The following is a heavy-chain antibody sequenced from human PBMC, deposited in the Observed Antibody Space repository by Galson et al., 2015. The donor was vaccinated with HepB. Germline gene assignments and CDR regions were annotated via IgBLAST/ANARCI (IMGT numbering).Heavy chain of an antibody. J-gene: IGHJ3*02. CDR1: GGTFSSYA. D-gene: IGHD3-10*01. Sequence: SVKVSCKASGGTFSSYAISWVRQAPGQGLEWMGGIIPIFGIANYAQKFQGRVTITADKSTSTAYMELSSLRADDTAVYYCAKDSLLDYYGSGTLWAFDIWGHGTMVTVSS. CDR3: AKDSLLDYYGSGTLWAFDI. CDR2: IIPIFGIA. V-gene: IGHV1-69*10.